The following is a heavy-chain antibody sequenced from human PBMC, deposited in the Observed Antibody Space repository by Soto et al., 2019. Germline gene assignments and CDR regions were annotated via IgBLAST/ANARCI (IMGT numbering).Heavy chain of an antibody. CDR1: GFTFSSYA. CDR3: ARDRGRWLPRGNWYFDL. D-gene: IGHD1-26*01. J-gene: IGHJ2*01. CDR2: ISYDGSNK. Sequence: QVQLVESGGGVVQPGRSLRLSCAASGFTFSSYARHWVRQAPGKGLEWVAVISYDGSNKYYADSVKGRFTISRDNSKNTLYLQMNSLRAEDTAVYYCARDRGRWLPRGNWYFDLWGRGTLVTVSS. V-gene: IGHV3-30-3*01.